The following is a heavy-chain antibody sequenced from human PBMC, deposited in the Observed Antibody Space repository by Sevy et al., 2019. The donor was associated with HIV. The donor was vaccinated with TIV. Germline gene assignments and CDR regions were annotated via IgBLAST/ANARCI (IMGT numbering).Heavy chain of an antibody. CDR3: ARLSGYSSSWSYFDY. V-gene: IGHV3-48*01. Sequence: GGSLRLSCAASGFTFSSYSMNWVRQAPGKGLEWVSYISSSSSTIYYADSVKGRFTISRDNAKNSLYLQMNSLRAEYTAVYYCARLSGYSSSWSYFDYWGQGTLVTVSS. J-gene: IGHJ4*02. D-gene: IGHD6-13*01. CDR1: GFTFSSYS. CDR2: ISSSSSTI.